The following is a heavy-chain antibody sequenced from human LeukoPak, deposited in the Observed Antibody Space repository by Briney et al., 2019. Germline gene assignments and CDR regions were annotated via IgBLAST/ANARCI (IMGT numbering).Heavy chain of an antibody. J-gene: IGHJ4*02. V-gene: IGHV4-61*02. Sequence: PSETLSLTCTVSGNSISSGDYYWSWIRQPAGKGLEWIGRIYTSGSTNYNPSLKSRVTISVDTSKNQFSLKLSSVTAADTAVYYCARDLLDYYDSSGYYAPWGQGTLVTVSS. CDR1: GNSISSGDYY. CDR3: ARDLLDYYDSSGYYAP. CDR2: IYTSGST. D-gene: IGHD3-22*01.